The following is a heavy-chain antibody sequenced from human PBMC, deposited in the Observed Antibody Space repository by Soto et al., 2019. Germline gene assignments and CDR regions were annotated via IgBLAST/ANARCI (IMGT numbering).Heavy chain of an antibody. CDR3: TSEAGYCSRTSCYRRAFDS. CDR1: GFTFSSHW. CDR2: INTDGGIT. D-gene: IGHD2-2*01. J-gene: IGHJ3*02. Sequence: EVQLVESGGDLVQPGGSLRLSCAASGFTFSSHWMHWVRRVPGKGLVWVSHINTDGGITGYADSVKGRFTISRDNAKNTLYLQMNGLRVEDTSVYYCTSEAGYCSRTSCYRRAFDSWGQGTMVTVPS. V-gene: IGHV3-74*01.